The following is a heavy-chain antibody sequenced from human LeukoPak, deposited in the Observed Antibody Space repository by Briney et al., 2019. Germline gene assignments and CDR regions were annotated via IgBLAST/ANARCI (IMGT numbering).Heavy chain of an antibody. CDR1: GRSFSGYY. CDR2: INHGGST. CDR3: ARGYGSGSYYSRSYYYYMDV. J-gene: IGHJ6*03. Sequence: PSETLSLTCAVYGRSFSGYYWSWIRRPPGKGLEWIGEINHGGSTNYNPSLKSRVTISVDTSKNQFSLKLSSVTAADTAVYYCARGYGSGSYYSRSYYYYMDVWGKGTTVTVSS. V-gene: IGHV4-34*01. D-gene: IGHD3-10*01.